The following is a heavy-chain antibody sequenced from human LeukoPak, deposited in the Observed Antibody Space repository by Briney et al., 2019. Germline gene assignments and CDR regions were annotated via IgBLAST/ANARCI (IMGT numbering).Heavy chain of an antibody. CDR2: INHSGST. CDR1: GGSFSGYY. V-gene: IGHV4-34*01. Sequence: PSETLSLTCAVYGGSFSGYYWSWIRQPPGKGLEWIGEINHSGSTNYNPSLKSRVTISVDTSKNQFSLKLSSVTAADTVVYYCASSYGDSLYYFDYWGQGTLVTVSS. D-gene: IGHD4-17*01. CDR3: ASSYGDSLYYFDY. J-gene: IGHJ4*02.